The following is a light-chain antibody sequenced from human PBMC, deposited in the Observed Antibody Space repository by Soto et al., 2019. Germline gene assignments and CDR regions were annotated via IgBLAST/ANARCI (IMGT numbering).Light chain of an antibody. J-gene: IGKJ1*01. V-gene: IGKV3-20*01. Sequence: EIVMTQSPGTLSLSPGKRATLSCRASQSVSSSYLAWYQQKPGQAPRLLTYGASSRATGIPDRFSGSGSGTDFTLIISRLEPEDFAVYYCQQKGSSPRGTFGQRSKVHIK. CDR1: QSVSSSY. CDR2: GAS. CDR3: QQKGSSPRGT.